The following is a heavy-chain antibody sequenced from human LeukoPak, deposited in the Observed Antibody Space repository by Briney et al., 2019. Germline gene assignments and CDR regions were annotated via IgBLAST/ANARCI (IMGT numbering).Heavy chain of an antibody. D-gene: IGHD2-2*02. CDR1: GYTFTSYD. J-gene: IGHJ4*02. V-gene: IGHV1-8*01. CDR3: ARGCSSTSCYTN. Sequence: ASVKVSCKASGYTFTSYDIHWVRQATGQGLEWMGRMNPNRGDTDYAQKFQGRVTITADESTSTAYMELSSLRSEDTAVYYCARGCSSTSCYTNWGQGTLVTVSS. CDR2: MNPNRGDT.